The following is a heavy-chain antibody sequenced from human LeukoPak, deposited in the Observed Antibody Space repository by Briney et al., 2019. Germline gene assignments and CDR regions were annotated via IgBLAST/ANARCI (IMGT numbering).Heavy chain of an antibody. Sequence: ASVKVSCKASGYTFNKYGISWARQAPRQGLEWMGWISCYNGDTRYAQKFQGRVTMTKDTSTSTVHMELRSLRSDDTAVYYCARDPSNTSGYYVYHDYWGQGALVTVSS. J-gene: IGHJ4*02. V-gene: IGHV1-18*01. CDR3: ARDPSNTSGYYVYHDY. CDR1: GYTFNKYG. CDR2: ISCYNGDT. D-gene: IGHD6-19*01.